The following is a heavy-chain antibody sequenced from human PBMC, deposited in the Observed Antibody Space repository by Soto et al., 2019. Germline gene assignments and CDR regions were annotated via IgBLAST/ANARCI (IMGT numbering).Heavy chain of an antibody. CDR3: ARAIWDFWSGYYRYYFDY. CDR2: IYYSGST. CDR1: GGSISSYY. D-gene: IGHD3-3*01. Sequence: PSETLSLTCTVSGGSISSYYWSWIRQPPGKGLEWIGYIYYSGSTNYNPSLKSRVTISVDTSKNQFSLKLSSVTAADTAVYYCARAIWDFWSGYYRYYFDYWGQGTLVTVSS. V-gene: IGHV4-59*01. J-gene: IGHJ4*02.